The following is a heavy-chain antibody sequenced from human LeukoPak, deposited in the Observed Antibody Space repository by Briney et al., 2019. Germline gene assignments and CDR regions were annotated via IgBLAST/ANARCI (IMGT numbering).Heavy chain of an antibody. CDR3: AKDKENYYGSSGFYY. Sequence: GGSLRLPCAASGFPFSTYAISWLRQAPGKGLEWVSINSDTDGTTYYAASVKGRLTISRNNSKNNPYLQMNSRTAEDTAVYYCAKDKENYYGSSGFYYWGQGTLVTVSS. D-gene: IGHD3-22*01. J-gene: IGHJ4*02. CDR1: GFPFSTYA. CDR2: NSDTDGTT. V-gene: IGHV3-23*01.